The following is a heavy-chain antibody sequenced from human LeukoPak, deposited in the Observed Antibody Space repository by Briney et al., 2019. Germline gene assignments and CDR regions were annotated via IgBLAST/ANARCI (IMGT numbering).Heavy chain of an antibody. Sequence: GVSVKVSCKASGYTFTDYYMHWVRQAPGQGLEWMGWINPNNGGTNFAQKFQGRVTMTRDTSISTAYMELSRLRSDDTAVYYCARNYDSSGYVIDYWGQGTLVTVSS. V-gene: IGHV1-2*02. CDR2: INPNNGGT. J-gene: IGHJ4*02. CDR1: GYTFTDYY. D-gene: IGHD3-22*01. CDR3: ARNYDSSGYVIDY.